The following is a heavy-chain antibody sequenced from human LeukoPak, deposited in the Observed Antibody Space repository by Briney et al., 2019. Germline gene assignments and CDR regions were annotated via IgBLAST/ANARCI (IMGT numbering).Heavy chain of an antibody. Sequence: SETLSLTCTVSGGSINNTLFYWGWIRQPPGKGLEWIGTVYYDGINYSSPSLKSRVATSVDTSKNQFSLRLSSVTAADTAVYYCATSYDGKTAPYDLWGHGTLVTVSS. CDR2: VYYDGIN. CDR3: ATSYDGKTAPYDL. J-gene: IGHJ5*02. CDR1: GGSINNTLFY. V-gene: IGHV4-39*07. D-gene: IGHD3-22*01.